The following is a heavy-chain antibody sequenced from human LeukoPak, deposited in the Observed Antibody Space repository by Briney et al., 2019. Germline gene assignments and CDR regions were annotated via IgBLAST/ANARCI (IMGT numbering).Heavy chain of an antibody. CDR3: AKDPYFDY. CDR2: IRYDGSNK. V-gene: IGHV3-30*02. Sequence: KTRGSLRLSCAASGFTFSSYAMSWIRQAPGKGLEWVAFIRYDGSNKHYADSVKGRFTISRDNSKNTLYLQMNSLRAEDTAVYYCAKDPYFDYWGQGTLVTVSS. J-gene: IGHJ4*02. CDR1: GFTFSSYA.